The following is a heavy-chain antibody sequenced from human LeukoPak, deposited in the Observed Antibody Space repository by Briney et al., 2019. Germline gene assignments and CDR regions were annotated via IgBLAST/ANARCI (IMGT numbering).Heavy chain of an antibody. Sequence: SETLSLTCTVSGGSISSSSYYWGWIRQPPGKGLEWIGSIYYSGSTYYNPSLKSRVTISVDTSKNQFSLKLSSVTAADTAVYYCATLQHYYGSGSYWGQGTLVTVSS. J-gene: IGHJ4*02. V-gene: IGHV4-39*01. CDR1: GGSISSSSYY. CDR2: IYYSGST. CDR3: ATLQHYYGSGSY. D-gene: IGHD3-10*01.